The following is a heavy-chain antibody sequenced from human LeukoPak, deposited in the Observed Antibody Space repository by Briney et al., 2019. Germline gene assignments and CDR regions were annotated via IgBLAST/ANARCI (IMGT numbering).Heavy chain of an antibody. V-gene: IGHV3-23*01. CDR1: GFTFSSYA. D-gene: IGHD4-17*01. J-gene: IGHJ3*02. Sequence: GGSLRLSCAASGFTFSSYAMSWVRQAPGKGLEWVSTISDTSRTYYADSVKGQFTISRDNSRNTLYLQMNSQRAEDTAVYYCAKDWRGHGDFHAFDIWGQGTRVTVSS. CDR3: AKDWRGHGDFHAFDI. CDR2: ISDTSRT.